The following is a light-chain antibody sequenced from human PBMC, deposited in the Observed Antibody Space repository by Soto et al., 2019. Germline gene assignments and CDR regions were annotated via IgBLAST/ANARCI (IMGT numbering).Light chain of an antibody. Sequence: QSALNQPASVSGSPGQSITISCTGTSSDVGGYNYVSWYQQHPGKAPKLMIYDVSNRPSGVSNRFSGSKSGNTASLTISGLQAEDEADYYCSSYTSSSLEVFGTGTKVTVL. V-gene: IGLV2-14*01. J-gene: IGLJ1*01. CDR2: DVS. CDR1: SSDVGGYNY. CDR3: SSYTSSSLEV.